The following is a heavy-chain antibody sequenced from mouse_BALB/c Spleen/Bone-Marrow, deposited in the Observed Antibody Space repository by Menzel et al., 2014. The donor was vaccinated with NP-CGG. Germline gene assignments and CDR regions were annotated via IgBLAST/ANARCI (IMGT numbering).Heavy chain of an antibody. J-gene: IGHJ2*01. Sequence: VQLQQSGAELVKPGASVKLSCKASGYTFTSYYMSWVKQSPGQGLEWIGEINPSNGGTNFNEKLKSKSTLSVDKSPSTAYMQLSSLTSEDSAGYSCTRYGNYNLDYWGHGTTHAVSS. V-gene: IGHV1S81*02. CDR2: INPSNGGT. CDR1: GYTFTSYY. CDR3: TRYGNYNLDY. D-gene: IGHD2-1*01.